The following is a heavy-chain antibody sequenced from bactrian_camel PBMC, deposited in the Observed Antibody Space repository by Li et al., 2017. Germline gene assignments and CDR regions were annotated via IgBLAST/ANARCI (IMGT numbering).Heavy chain of an antibody. CDR3: AADQTYECSDSWFIRHQRQYNW. CDR1: AWTYAGVNC. V-gene: IGHV3S1*01. CDR2: TWLDGGTT. D-gene: IGHD1*01. J-gene: IGHJ4*01. Sequence: QVQLVESGGGLVQPGGSLRLSCGASAWTYAGVNCMAWFRQAPGKEREGVAVTWLDGGTTKYADSVKGRFAFSQDDANKSGYLQLYSLKTEDMAMYYCAADQTYECSDSWFIRHQRQYNWRGQGTQVTVS.